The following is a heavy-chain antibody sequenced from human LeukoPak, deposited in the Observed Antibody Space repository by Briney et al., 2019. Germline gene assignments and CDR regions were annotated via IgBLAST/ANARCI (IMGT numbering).Heavy chain of an antibody. CDR2: ISGSGGST. CDR1: GFTFSSHA. CDR3: AKAANYYYGSGSYFHFDY. D-gene: IGHD3-10*01. V-gene: IGHV3-23*01. J-gene: IGHJ4*02. Sequence: PGGSLRLSCAASGFTFSSHAMSWVRQAPGKGLEWVSAISGSGGSTYYADSVKGRFTISRDNSKNTLYLQMNSLRAEDTAVYYCAKAANYYYGSGSYFHFDYWGQGTLVTVSS.